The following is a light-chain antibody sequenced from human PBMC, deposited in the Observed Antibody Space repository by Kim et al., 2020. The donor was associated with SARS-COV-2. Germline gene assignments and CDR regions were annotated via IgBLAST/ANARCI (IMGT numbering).Light chain of an antibody. V-gene: IGLV3-19*01. Sequence: SSELTQDLAVSVVLGQTVRITCQGDSSRKNYASWYQQKPGQAPVLVAYGKNSRPAGIPDRFSGSSSGDTATLTIIGTQAEDEADYYCNSRDSSAKEYVFGTGTKVTVL. CDR3: NSRDSSAKEYV. CDR2: GKN. CDR1: SSRKNY. J-gene: IGLJ1*01.